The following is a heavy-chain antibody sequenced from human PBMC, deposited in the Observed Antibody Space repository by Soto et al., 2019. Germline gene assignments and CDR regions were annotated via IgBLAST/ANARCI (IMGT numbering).Heavy chain of an antibody. CDR2: IYWHDDK. D-gene: IGHD3-10*01. V-gene: IGHV2-5*01. CDR1: GFSLNTTVVG. CDR3: ARDYNWEYM. Sequence: SGPTLLNPTQTLMLTCSFSGFSLNTTVVGVGWIRQAPGKALEWLANIYWHDDKRYNPSLEDRLTITKNTSKNQVVLTMTNMDPVDTATYYCARDYNWEYMWGQGLLVIVSS. J-gene: IGHJ4*02.